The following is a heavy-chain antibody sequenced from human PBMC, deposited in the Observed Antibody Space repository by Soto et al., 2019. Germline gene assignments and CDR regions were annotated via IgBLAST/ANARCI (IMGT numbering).Heavy chain of an antibody. CDR1: GGTFSSYA. V-gene: IGHV1-69*13. D-gene: IGHD3-10*01. CDR3: ARPNYYYGSGSTPHNWFDP. CDR2: IIPIFGTA. J-gene: IGHJ5*02. Sequence: GASVKVSCKASGGTFSSYAISWVRQAPGQGLEWMGGIIPIFGTANYAQKFQGRVTITADESTSTAYMELSSLRSEDTAAYYCARPNYYYGSGSTPHNWFDPWGQGTLVTVSS.